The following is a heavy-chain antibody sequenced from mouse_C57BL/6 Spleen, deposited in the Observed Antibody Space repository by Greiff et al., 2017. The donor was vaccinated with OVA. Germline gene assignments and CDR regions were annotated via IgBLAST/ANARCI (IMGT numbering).Heavy chain of an antibody. V-gene: IGHV1-59*01. CDR3: ARRNYGISDD. CDR2: IDPSDSYT. D-gene: IGHD2-1*01. J-gene: IGHJ2*01. CDR1: GYTFTSYW. Sequence: QVQLQQPGAELVRPGTSVKLSCKASGYTFTSYWMHWVKQRPGQGLEWIGVIDPSDSYTNYNQKFKGKATLTVDTSSSTAYMQLSSLTSEDSAVYYCARRNYGISDDWGQGTTLTVSS.